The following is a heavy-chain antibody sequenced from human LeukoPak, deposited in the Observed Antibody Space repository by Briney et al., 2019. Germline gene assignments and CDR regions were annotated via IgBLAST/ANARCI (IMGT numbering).Heavy chain of an antibody. CDR2: INSDGSST. D-gene: IGHD6-13*01. J-gene: IGHJ4*02. CDR1: GFTFSSYW. CDR3: VRGGSGYSSSWSTFDS. V-gene: IGHV3-74*01. Sequence: GGSLRLSCAASGFTFSSYWMHWVRQTPGKGLVWVSRINSDGSSTSYADSVKGRFTISRDNAKNSLYLQMNRLRAEHTAVYYCVRGGSGYSSSWSTFDSWGQGTLVTVSS.